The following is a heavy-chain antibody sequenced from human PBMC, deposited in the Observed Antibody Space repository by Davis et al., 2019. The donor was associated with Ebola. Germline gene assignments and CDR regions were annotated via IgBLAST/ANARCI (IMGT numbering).Heavy chain of an antibody. CDR1: GDSVSSSSGA. J-gene: IGHJ4*02. CDR2: TYYTSQWYN. D-gene: IGHD5-12*01. CDR3: GRGWLRTGIDY. Sequence: HSHTLSLTCAISGDSVSSSSGAWNWIRQSPSRGLEWPGRTYYTSQWYNDYAVSVKSRMTINPDTSKNQFSLKLNSVTPEDTAVYYCGRGWLRTGIDYWGQGTLVTVSS. V-gene: IGHV6-1*01.